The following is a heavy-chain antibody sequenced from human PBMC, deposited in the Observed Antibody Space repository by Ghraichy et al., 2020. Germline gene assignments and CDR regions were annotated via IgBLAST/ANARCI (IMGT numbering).Heavy chain of an antibody. D-gene: IGHD3-16*01. Sequence: GSLRLSCADSGFSFSSYWMSWVRQAPGKGLEWVANIKQDGSEKNYVDSVKGRFTISRDNAKNSLYLQMNSLRAEDTALYYCARDGVEDYVWGSHSKNWGQGTLVTVSS. V-gene: IGHV3-7*01. CDR3: ARDGVEDYVWGSHSKN. CDR2: IKQDGSEK. J-gene: IGHJ4*02. CDR1: GFSFSSYW.